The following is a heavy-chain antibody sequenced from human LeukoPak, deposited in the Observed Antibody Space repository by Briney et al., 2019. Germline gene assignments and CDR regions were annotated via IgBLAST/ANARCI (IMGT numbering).Heavy chain of an antibody. J-gene: IGHJ6*03. CDR2: IYYCGST. D-gene: IGHD5-12*01. CDR1: GGSISSYY. CDR3: ARVEWLRLALGDYYYMDV. Sequence: PSETLSLTCTVSGGSISSYYWSWIRQPPGKGLEWIGYIYYCGSTNYNPSLKSRVTISVDTSKNQFSLKLSSVTAADTAVYYCARVEWLRLALGDYYYMDVWGKGTTVTVSS. V-gene: IGHV4-59*01.